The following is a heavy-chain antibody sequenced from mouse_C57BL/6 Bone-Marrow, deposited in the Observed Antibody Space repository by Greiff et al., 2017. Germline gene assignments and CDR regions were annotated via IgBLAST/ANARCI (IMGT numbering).Heavy chain of an antibody. CDR1: GYTFTSYG. V-gene: IGHV1-81*01. CDR3: ARNKGAWFAY. J-gene: IGHJ3*01. Sequence: VKLVESGAELARPGASVKLSCKASGYTFTSYGISWVKQRTGQGLEWIGEIYPRSGNTYYNEKFKGKATLTADKSSSTAYMELRSLTSEDSAVYFCARNKGAWFAYWGQGTLVTVSA. D-gene: IGHD3-3*01. CDR2: IYPRSGNT.